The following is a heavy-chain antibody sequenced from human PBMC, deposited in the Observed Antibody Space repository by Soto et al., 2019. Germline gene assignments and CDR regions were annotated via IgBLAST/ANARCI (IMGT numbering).Heavy chain of an antibody. CDR1: GFTFSSYA. CDR3: ARSAGTHYYYYYGMDV. V-gene: IGHV3-30-3*01. D-gene: IGHD6-13*01. CDR2: ISYDGSNK. J-gene: IGHJ6*02. Sequence: LRLSCAASGFTFSSYAMHWVRQAPGKGLEWVAVISYDGSNKYYADSVKGRFTISRDNSKNTLYLQMNSLRAEDTAVYYCARSAGTHYYYYYGMDVWGQGTTVTVSS.